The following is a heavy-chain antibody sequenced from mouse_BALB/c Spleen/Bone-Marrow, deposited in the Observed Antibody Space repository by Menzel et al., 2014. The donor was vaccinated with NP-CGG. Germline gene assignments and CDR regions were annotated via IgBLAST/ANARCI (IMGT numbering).Heavy chain of an antibody. D-gene: IGHD4-1*01. CDR3: ARWEYYAMDY. V-gene: IGHV14-3*02. CDR1: GFNIKDTY. J-gene: IGHJ4*01. Sequence: VQLQQPGAELVKPGASVKLSCTASGFNIKDTYMHWVKQRPEQGLEWIGRIDPANGSTKYDPKFQGKATITADTSSSTAYLQLSSLTSEDTAVYYCARWEYYAMDYWGQGTSVTVSS. CDR2: IDPANGST.